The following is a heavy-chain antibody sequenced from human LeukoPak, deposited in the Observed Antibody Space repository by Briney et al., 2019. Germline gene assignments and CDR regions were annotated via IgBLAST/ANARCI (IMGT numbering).Heavy chain of an antibody. D-gene: IGHD4-17*01. Sequence: ASVKVSCKASGYTFTGYYMHWVRRAPGQGLEWMGWINPNSGGTNYAQKFQGRVTMTRDTSISTAYMELSRLRSDDTAVYYCARENYGDYVNWFDPWGQGTLVTVSS. CDR3: ARENYGDYVNWFDP. J-gene: IGHJ5*02. V-gene: IGHV1-2*02. CDR2: INPNSGGT. CDR1: GYTFTGYY.